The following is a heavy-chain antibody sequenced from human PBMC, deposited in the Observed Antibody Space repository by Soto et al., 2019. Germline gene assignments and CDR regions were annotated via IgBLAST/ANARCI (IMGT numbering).Heavy chain of an antibody. D-gene: IGHD2-15*01. Sequence: SVKVSCTASGGTFSSYAISWVRQAPGQGLEWMGGIIPIFGTANYAQKFQGRVTITRDTSASTAYMELCSLRSEDTAVYYCARDLGYALPDYWGQGTLVTVSS. CDR1: GGTFSSYA. J-gene: IGHJ4*02. V-gene: IGHV1-69*05. CDR3: ARDLGYALPDY. CDR2: IIPIFGTA.